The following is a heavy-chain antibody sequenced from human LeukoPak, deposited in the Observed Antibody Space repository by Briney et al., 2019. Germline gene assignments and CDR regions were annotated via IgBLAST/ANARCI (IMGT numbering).Heavy chain of an antibody. J-gene: IGHJ4*02. CDR3: AKPRDRIQLWFDY. CDR2: ISGSGGST. CDR1: GFTFSSYA. Sequence: GGSLRLSCAASGFTFSSYAMSWVRQAPGKGLEWVSAISGSGGSTYYADSVKGRFTISRDNSKNTLYPQMNSLRAEDTAVYYCAKPRDRIQLWFDYWGQGTLVTVSS. V-gene: IGHV3-23*01. D-gene: IGHD5-18*01.